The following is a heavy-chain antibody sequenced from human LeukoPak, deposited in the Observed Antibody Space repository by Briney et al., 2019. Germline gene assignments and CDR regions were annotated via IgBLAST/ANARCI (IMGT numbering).Heavy chain of an antibody. CDR2: INPNNGGA. Sequence: ASVKVSCKASGYTFTDYFLHWVRQAPGQGREWMGWINPNNGGALHAQKFQGRVTMTRDSSISTAYMELNGLMSDDTAVYFCARDDYGDLQYFENWGQGTLVTVSS. CDR3: ARDDYGDLQYFEN. J-gene: IGHJ4*02. CDR1: GYTFTDYF. D-gene: IGHD4-17*01. V-gene: IGHV1-2*02.